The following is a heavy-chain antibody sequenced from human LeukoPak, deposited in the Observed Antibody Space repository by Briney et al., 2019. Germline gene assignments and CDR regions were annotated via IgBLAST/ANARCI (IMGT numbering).Heavy chain of an antibody. CDR2: INTYTGNP. V-gene: IGHV7-4-1*02. J-gene: IGHJ4*02. CDR3: ARWDYDSSGYALYYFDY. D-gene: IGHD3-22*01. Sequence: ASVKVSCKASGYTFTSYAMNWVRQAPGQGLEGRGWINTYTGNPTYAQGFTGRFVFSLDTSVSTAYLQISSLKAEDTAVYYCARWDYDSSGYALYYFDYWGQGTLVTVSS. CDR1: GYTFTSYA.